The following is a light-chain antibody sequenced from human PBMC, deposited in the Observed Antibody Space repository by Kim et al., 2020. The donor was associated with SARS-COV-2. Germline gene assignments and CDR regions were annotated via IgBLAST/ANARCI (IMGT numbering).Light chain of an antibody. V-gene: IGKV3-15*01. J-gene: IGKJ2*01. CDR1: QSVSSN. Sequence: EIVMTQSPATLSVSPGERATLSCRASQSVSSNLAWYQQKPGQAPRLLIYGASTRATGIPARFSGSGSGTEFILTISSLQSEDFAVYYCQQYNNWPPYTFGQWTKLEI. CDR3: QQYNNWPPYT. CDR2: GAS.